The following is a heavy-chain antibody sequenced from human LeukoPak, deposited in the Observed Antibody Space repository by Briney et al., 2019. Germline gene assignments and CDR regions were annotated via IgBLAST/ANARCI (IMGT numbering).Heavy chain of an antibody. V-gene: IGHV4-59*01. CDR3: ARVPPGTSHFDY. CDR2: IYYSGST. D-gene: IGHD1-7*01. Sequence: SETLSLTCTVSGGSISSYYWSWIRQPPGKGLEWIGYIYYSGSTKFNPSLKSQVTISVDTSKSQFSLKLSSVTAADTAVYYCARVPPGTSHFDYWGQGTLVTVSS. J-gene: IGHJ4*02. CDR1: GGSISSYY.